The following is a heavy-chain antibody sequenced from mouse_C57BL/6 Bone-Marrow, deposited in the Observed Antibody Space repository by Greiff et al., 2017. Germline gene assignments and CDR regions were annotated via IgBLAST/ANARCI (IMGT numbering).Heavy chain of an antibody. J-gene: IGHJ4*01. V-gene: IGHV1-81*01. D-gene: IGHD1-1*02. CDR2: IYPRSGNT. CDR1: GYTFTSYG. Sequence: QVQLQQSGAELARPGASVKLSCKASGYTFTSYGISWVKQRTGQGLGWIGEIYPRSGNTYYNEKFKGKATLTADKSSSTAYMELRSLTSEDSAVYFCARRAYGAMDYWGQGTSVTVSS. CDR3: ARRAYGAMDY.